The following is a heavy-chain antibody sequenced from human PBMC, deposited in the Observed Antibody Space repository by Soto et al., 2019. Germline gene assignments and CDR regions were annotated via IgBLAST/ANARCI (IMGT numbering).Heavy chain of an antibody. D-gene: IGHD3-3*01. CDR2: INHSGST. V-gene: IGHV4-34*01. CDR1: GGSFSGYY. Sequence: SETLSLTCAAYGGSFSGYYWSWIRQPPGKGLEWIGEINHSGSTNYNPSLKSRVTISVDTSKNQFSLKLSSVTAADTAVYYCARVKGTYYDFWSGYPSKANWFDPWGQRTLVTVSS. CDR3: ARVKGTYYDFWSGYPSKANWFDP. J-gene: IGHJ5*02.